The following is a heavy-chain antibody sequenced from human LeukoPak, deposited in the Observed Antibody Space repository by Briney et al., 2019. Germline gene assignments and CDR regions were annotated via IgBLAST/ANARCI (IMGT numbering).Heavy chain of an antibody. D-gene: IGHD3-3*01. V-gene: IGHV3-30*02. J-gene: IGHJ4*02. CDR3: ARDYYDFWSGPPYYFDY. CDR1: GFTFSKYG. CDR2: IRYDGSTE. Sequence: GGSLRLSCEVSGFTFSKYGMHWVRQAPGKGLEWVSTIRYDGSTEYYADSVRGRFTISRDNSGNTLFLRMNSLGAEDTAVYYCARDYYDFWSGPPYYFDYWGQGTLVTVSS.